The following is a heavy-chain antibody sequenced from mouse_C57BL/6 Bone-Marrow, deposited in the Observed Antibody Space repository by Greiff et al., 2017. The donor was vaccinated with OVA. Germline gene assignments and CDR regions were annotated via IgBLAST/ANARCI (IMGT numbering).Heavy chain of an antibody. V-gene: IGHV1-64*01. CDR3: YSNFYYAMDY. J-gene: IGHJ4*01. D-gene: IGHD2-5*01. Sequence: VKLQQPGAELVKPGASVKLSCKASGYTFTSYWMHWVKQRPGQGLEWIGMIHPNSGSTNYNEKFKSKATLTVDKSSSTAYMQLSSLTSEDSAVYYCYSNFYYAMDYWGQGTSVTVSS. CDR2: IHPNSGST. CDR1: GYTFTSYW.